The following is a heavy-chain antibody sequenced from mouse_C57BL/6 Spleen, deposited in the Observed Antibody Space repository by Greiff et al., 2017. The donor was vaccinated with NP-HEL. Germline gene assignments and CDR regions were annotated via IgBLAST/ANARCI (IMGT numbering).Heavy chain of an antibody. CDR1: GYTFTSYW. J-gene: IGHJ1*03. CDR3: ASGLRLYFDV. V-gene: IGHV1-64*01. Sequence: QVQLKQPGAELVKPGASVKLSCKASGYTFTSYWMHWVKQRPGQGLEWIGMIHPNSGSTNYNEKFKSKATLTVDKSSSTAYMQLSSLTSEDSAVYFCASGLRLYFDVWGTGTTVTVAT. CDR2: IHPNSGST. D-gene: IGHD2-4*01.